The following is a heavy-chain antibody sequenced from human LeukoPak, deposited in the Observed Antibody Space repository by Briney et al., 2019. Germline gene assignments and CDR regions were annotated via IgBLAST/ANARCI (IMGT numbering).Heavy chain of an antibody. CDR1: GGSISSSSYY. CDR2: IYYSGST. J-gene: IGHJ4*02. Sequence: SETLSLTCTVSGGSISSSSYYWGWIRQPPGKGLEWIGSIYYSGSTYYNPSLKSRVTISVDTSKNQFSLKLSSVTAADTAVYYCARGGRPITMIVVVSNPFDYWGQGTLVTVSS. V-gene: IGHV4-39*07. CDR3: ARGGRPITMIVVVSNPFDY. D-gene: IGHD3-22*01.